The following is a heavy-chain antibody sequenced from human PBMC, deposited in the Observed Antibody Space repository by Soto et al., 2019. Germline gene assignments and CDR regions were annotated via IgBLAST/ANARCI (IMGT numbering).Heavy chain of an antibody. J-gene: IGHJ4*02. CDR1: GFSFSSYT. CDR2: FSATSENT. CDR3: AKARDQQRMRLPFDY. Sequence: EVQLLESGGGLVQPGGSLRLSCVGSGFSFSSYTMTWVRQAPGKGLEWVSSFSATSENTYYADSVRGRFTISRDNSKNTLFLQMNSLPAEATAMYYCAKARDQQRMRLPFDYRGQGILVIVST. D-gene: IGHD2-2*01. V-gene: IGHV3-23*01.